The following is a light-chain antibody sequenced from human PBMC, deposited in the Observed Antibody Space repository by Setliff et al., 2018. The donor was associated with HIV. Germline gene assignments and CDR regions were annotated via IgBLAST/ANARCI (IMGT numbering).Light chain of an antibody. CDR2: EVN. Sequence: QSALTQPASVSGSPGQSITISCTGTSSDVGTYDCVSWYQQPPGTAPKPMIYEVNNRPSGVPDRFSGSKSGNTASLTISGLQTEDEADYYCSSCSSSNTLVFGGGTKVTVL. CDR1: SSDVGTYDC. V-gene: IGLV2-18*02. J-gene: IGLJ3*02. CDR3: SSCSSSNTLV.